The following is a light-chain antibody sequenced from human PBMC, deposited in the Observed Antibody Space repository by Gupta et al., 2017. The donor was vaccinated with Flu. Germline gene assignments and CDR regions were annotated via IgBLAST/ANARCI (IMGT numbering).Light chain of an antibody. J-gene: IGLJ3*02. CDR3: ATQDDTILLLG. Sequence: QSVLTQPPSVSGTPGQRVTVSCSGSHSNIGGNTVNWYQQFPGAAPRLLIYINIQRPSGVPDRFSGSKSGTSASTDPTGLQAEEEADYFCATQDDTILLLGFGGGTRLTVL. V-gene: IGLV1-44*01. CDR2: INI. CDR1: HSNIGGNT.